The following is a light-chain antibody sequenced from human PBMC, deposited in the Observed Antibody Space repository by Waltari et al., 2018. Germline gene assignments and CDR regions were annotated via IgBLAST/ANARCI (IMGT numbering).Light chain of an antibody. CDR1: QSRSSY. J-gene: IGKJ1*01. CDR3: QRSYSFPWT. CDR2: GAS. V-gene: IGKV1-39*01. Sequence: DIQMTQSPSSLSASVGDRVTITCRASQSRSSYVNWYQQKPGKAPKLLIYGASTVQSGGPSRVGGDGSGRDVTLSVSSLQPEDFASYYCQRSYSFPWTVGQGAKVEIK.